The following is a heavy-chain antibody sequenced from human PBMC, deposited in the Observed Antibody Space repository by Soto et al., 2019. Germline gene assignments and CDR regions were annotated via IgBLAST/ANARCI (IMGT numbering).Heavy chain of an antibody. CDR3: ARARYYYDSSGYQRYYYGMDV. D-gene: IGHD3-22*01. V-gene: IGHV3-21*01. Sequence: PGGSLRLSCAASGFTFSSYSMNWVRQAPGKGLEWVSSISSSSSYIYYADSVKGRFTISRDNAKNSLYLQMNSLRAEDTAVYYCARARYYYDSSGYQRYYYGMDVWGQGTTVTVSS. CDR1: GFTFSSYS. J-gene: IGHJ6*02. CDR2: ISSSSSYI.